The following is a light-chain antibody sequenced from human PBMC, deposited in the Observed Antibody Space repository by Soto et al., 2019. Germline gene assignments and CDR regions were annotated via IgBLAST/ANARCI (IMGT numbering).Light chain of an antibody. V-gene: IGLV1-40*01. CDR2: GNI. CDR3: QSYDNSLPGVV. Sequence: QSVLTQPPSVSGAPGQRVTFSCTGGGSHIGAGYDVHWYQQLPGTAPKLLIYGNINRPSWVPDRFSGSKSGTSASLAITGLQAEDEADYYCQSYDNSLPGVVFGGGTKLTVL. J-gene: IGLJ2*01. CDR1: GSHIGAGYD.